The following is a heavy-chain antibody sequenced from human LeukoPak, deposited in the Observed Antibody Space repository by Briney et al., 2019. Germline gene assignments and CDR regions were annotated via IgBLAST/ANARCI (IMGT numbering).Heavy chain of an antibody. CDR2: ISGDGGNT. D-gene: IGHD3-16*01. J-gene: IGHJ4*02. CDR3: AKGLILRSYYSDY. Sequence: GGSLRLSCAASGFTFSNYGMIWVRQAPGKGLEWVSSISGDGGNTFYADSVKGRFTISRDNSKNTLYLQMNSLRAEDTALYFCAKGLILRSYYSDYWGQGTLVTVSS. V-gene: IGHV3-23*01. CDR1: GFTFSNYG.